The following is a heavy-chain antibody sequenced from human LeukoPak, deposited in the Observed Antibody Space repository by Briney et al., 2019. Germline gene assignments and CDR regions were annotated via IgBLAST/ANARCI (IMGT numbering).Heavy chain of an antibody. V-gene: IGHV4-59*01. CDR3: ARGDGYNWRYFDY. Sequence: SETLSLTCTVSGGSISSYYWSWTQQPPGKGLEWIGYIYYSGSTNYNPSLKSRVTISVDTSKNQFSLKLSSVTAADTAVYYCARGDGYNWRYFDYWGQGTLVTVSS. CDR2: IYYSGST. CDR1: GGSISSYY. D-gene: IGHD5-24*01. J-gene: IGHJ4*02.